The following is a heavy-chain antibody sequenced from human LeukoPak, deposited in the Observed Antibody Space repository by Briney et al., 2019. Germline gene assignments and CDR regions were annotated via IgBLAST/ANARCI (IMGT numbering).Heavy chain of an antibody. CDR2: ISYDGSNK. CDR1: GFTFSSYA. V-gene: IGHV3-30-3*01. J-gene: IGHJ3*02. D-gene: IGHD3-22*01. CDR3: ARGGRGSAAVVAPRSFDI. Sequence: GGSLRLSCAASGFTFSSYAMHWVRQAPGKGLEWVAVISYDGSNKYYAGSVKGRFTISRDNSKNTLYLQMNSLRPEDSALYFCARGGRGSAAVVAPRSFDIWGQGTMVAVSS.